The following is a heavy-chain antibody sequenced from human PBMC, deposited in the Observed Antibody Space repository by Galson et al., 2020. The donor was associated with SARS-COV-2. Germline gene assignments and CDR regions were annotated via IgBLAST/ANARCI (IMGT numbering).Heavy chain of an antibody. Sequence: GGSLRLYCAASGFTFDDYGMIWVRQVPGKGLEWVSSINWNGGSTYYADSVQGRFTISRDNAKNSLYLQMNSLTDEDTAFYHCARRMTGDDYFDYWGQGTLVTVSP. V-gene: IGHV3-20*01. CDR2: INWNGGST. D-gene: IGHD1-26*01. CDR1: GFTFDDYG. CDR3: ARRMTGDDYFDY. J-gene: IGHJ4*02.